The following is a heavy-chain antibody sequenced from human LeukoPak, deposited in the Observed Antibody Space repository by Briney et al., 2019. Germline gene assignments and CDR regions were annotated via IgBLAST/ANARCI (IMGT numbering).Heavy chain of an antibody. D-gene: IGHD6-19*01. J-gene: IGHJ2*01. Sequence: PGGSLRLSCAASGFTFSSYSMNWVRQAPGKGLEWVSYISSSSSTIYYADSVKGRFTISRDNAKNSLYLEMNSLRAEDTAVYYCARVQWPQWYFDLWGRGTLVTVSS. CDR1: GFTFSSYS. V-gene: IGHV3-48*01. CDR3: ARVQWPQWYFDL. CDR2: ISSSSSTI.